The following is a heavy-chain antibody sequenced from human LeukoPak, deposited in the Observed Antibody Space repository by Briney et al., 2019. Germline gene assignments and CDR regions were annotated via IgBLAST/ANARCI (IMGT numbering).Heavy chain of an antibody. V-gene: IGHV7-4-1*02. Sequence: ASVKVSCKASGDIFTNYAMNWVRQAPGQGLEWMGWINTNTGNPTYAQGFTGRFVFSLDTSVSTAYLQISSLKAEDTAVYYCASPPAAAGDAFDIWGQGTMVTVSS. CDR1: GDIFTNYA. D-gene: IGHD6-13*01. CDR2: INTNTGNP. J-gene: IGHJ3*02. CDR3: ASPPAAAGDAFDI.